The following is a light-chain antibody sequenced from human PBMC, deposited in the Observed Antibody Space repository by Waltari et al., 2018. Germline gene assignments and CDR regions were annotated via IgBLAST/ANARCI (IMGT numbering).Light chain of an antibody. J-gene: IGKJ4*01. CDR3: LQDYDYPLI. CDR2: AAS. Sequence: AIQMTQSPASRSASVGDRVTLTCRASQVIETDLGWYQQKPGQAPKLLIYAASTLQGGVPSRFSGSGSGTDFTLTINGLQPEDFATYYCLQDYDYPLIFGGGTKVEIK. V-gene: IGKV1-6*01. CDR1: QVIETD.